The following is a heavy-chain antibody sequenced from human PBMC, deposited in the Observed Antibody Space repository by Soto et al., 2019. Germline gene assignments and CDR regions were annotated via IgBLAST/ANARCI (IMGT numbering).Heavy chain of an antibody. CDR2: ISYDGSKK. CDR3: ARATRSSNYYGMDV. D-gene: IGHD2-2*01. J-gene: IGHJ6*02. CDR1: GFTFTSYP. Sequence: QVQLVESGGGVVQPGRSLRLSCAASGFTFTSYPMHCVRQAPGKGLAWVAVISYDGSKKYNADSVKGRFTISRDNSEDPLCLQMNSLRAEDTAVYYCARATRSSNYYGMDVWGRGTTVIVSS. V-gene: IGHV3-30-3*01.